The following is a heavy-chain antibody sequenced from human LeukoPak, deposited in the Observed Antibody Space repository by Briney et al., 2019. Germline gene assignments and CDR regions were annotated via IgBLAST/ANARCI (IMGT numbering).Heavy chain of an antibody. CDR1: GFTFSNYA. CDR2: IAPSGVTT. V-gene: IGHV3-23*01. D-gene: IGHD4-17*01. Sequence: PGGSLRLSCAASGFTFSNYAMSWVRQAPGKGLEWVSAIAPSGVTTYYADSAKGRFTISRDNSKSTLYLQMNSLRAEDTAVYYCAKHYGDYRSFDYWGQGTLVTVSS. CDR3: AKHYGDYRSFDY. J-gene: IGHJ4*02.